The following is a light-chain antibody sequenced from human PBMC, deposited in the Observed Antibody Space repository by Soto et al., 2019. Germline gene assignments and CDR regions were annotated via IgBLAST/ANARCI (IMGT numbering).Light chain of an antibody. V-gene: IGLV2-14*03. CDR3: SSYRSSSTYV. CDR2: DVI. CDR1: SSDVGGYKY. Sequence: QSALTQPASVSGSPGQSITISCTGTSSDVGGYKYVSWYQQHPGKAPKLMIYDVINRPSGVSNRFSGSKSGNTASLTISGLKAEDEADYYCSSYRSSSTYVFGTGTKLTVL. J-gene: IGLJ1*01.